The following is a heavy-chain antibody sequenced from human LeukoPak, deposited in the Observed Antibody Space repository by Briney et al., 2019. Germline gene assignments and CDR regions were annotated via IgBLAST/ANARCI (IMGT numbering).Heavy chain of an antibody. D-gene: IGHD3-22*01. V-gene: IGHV4-34*01. CDR1: GGSFSGYY. J-gene: IGHJ6*02. Sequence: PSETLSLTCAVYGGSFSGYYWSWIRQPPGKGLEWIGEINHSGSTNYNPSLKSRVTISVDTSKNQFSLKLSSVTAADTAVYYCARGRYYDSSGYVPHYYYYYGMDVWGQGTTVTVSS. CDR3: ARGRYYDSSGYVPHYYYYYGMDV. CDR2: INHSGST.